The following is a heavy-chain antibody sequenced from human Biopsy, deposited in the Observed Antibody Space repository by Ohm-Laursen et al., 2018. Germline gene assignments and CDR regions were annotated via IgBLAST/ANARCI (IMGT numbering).Heavy chain of an antibody. CDR3: ARATNSTGWPYYYFYGMDV. Sequence: SDTLSLTWIVSGGSISSVYWSWIRQTPGKGLEWIGYIYYSGSTNYNPSLKSRVTISVDTSKNQFSLRLNSVTAADTAVYYWARATNSTGWPYYYFYGMDVWGQGTTVTVSS. CDR2: IYYSGST. J-gene: IGHJ6*02. CDR1: GGSISSVY. D-gene: IGHD2/OR15-2a*01. V-gene: IGHV4-59*07.